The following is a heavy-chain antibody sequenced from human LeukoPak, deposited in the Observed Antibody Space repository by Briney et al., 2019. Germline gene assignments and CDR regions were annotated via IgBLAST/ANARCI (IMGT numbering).Heavy chain of an antibody. CDR3: ARDDKYYFDY. V-gene: IGHV1-69*05. D-gene: IGHD3-9*01. CDR2: IIPIFGTA. Sequence: GASVKVSCKASGYTFTSYGISWVRQAPGQGLEWMGRIIPIFGTANYAQKFQGRVTITTDESTSTAYMELSSLRSEDTAVYYCARDDKYYFDYWGQGTLVTVSS. J-gene: IGHJ4*02. CDR1: GYTFTSYG.